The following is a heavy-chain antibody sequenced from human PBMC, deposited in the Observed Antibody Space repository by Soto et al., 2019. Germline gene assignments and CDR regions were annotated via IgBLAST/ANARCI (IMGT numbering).Heavy chain of an antibody. V-gene: IGHV1-69*06. D-gene: IGHD2-2*02. CDR3: ARACSTSCYTRPGSYYYYGMDV. CDR1: GGTFSSYA. CDR2: IIPIFGTA. Sequence: QVQLVQSGAEVKKPGSSVKVSCKASGGTFSSYAISWVRQAPGQGLEWMGGIIPIFGTANYAQKFQGRVTITADKSTSTAYMELSSLRSEDTAVYYCARACSTSCYTRPGSYYYYGMDVWAQGTTVTVSS. J-gene: IGHJ6*02.